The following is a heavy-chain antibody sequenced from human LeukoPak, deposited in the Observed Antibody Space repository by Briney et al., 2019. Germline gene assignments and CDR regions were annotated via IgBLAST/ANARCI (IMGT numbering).Heavy chain of an antibody. Sequence: SGPSLRLPCAASRLTFTCYSMNWAPQARGKGGECVSYISSGSSIIYYDDSVNGRFTISRDNAKNSLCLQMNSLRDEDTAVYYCARENIVVVTASRNAFDIWGQGTMVTVSS. J-gene: IGHJ3*02. CDR2: ISSGSSII. CDR3: ARENIVVVTASRNAFDI. V-gene: IGHV3-48*02. D-gene: IGHD2-21*02. CDR1: RLTFTCYS.